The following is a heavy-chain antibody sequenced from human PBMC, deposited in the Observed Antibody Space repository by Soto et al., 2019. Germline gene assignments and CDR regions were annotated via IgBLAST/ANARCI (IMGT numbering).Heavy chain of an antibody. CDR2: IYYSGST. Sequence: PSETLSLTCTVSGGSISSGGYYWSWIRQHPGKGLEWIGYIYYSGSTYYNPSLKSRVTISVDTSKNQFSLKLSSVTAADTAVYYCARDGPSYSNSYYFDYWGQGTLVTVSS. V-gene: IGHV4-31*03. D-gene: IGHD4-4*01. CDR3: ARDGPSYSNSYYFDY. CDR1: GGSISSGGYY. J-gene: IGHJ4*02.